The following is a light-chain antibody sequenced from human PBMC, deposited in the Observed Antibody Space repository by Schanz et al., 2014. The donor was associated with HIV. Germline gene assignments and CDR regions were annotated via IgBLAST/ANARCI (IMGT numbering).Light chain of an antibody. Sequence: QSVLTQPPSASGTPGQRVTISCSGSSSNFRSNAVNWYQHLPGTAPKLIMYNSYHRPSGVPDRFSGSSSGTSASLAISGLQSEDEADYYCAAWDDSLKGWVFGGGTKLTVL. CDR1: SSNFRSNA. J-gene: IGLJ3*02. CDR2: NSY. CDR3: AAWDDSLKGWV. V-gene: IGLV1-44*01.